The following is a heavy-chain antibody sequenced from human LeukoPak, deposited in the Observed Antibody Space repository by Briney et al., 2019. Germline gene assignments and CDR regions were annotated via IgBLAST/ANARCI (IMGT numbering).Heavy chain of an antibody. CDR1: GGSISSYY. CDR3: ARAWQWLPLDS. J-gene: IGHJ4*02. V-gene: IGHV4-4*07. D-gene: IGHD6-19*01. CDR2: IHTSGST. Sequence: ETLSLTCTVSGGSISSYYWSWIRQPAGTGLEWIGRIHTSGSTNYNPSLKSRVTMSVDTSKNQFSLKVTSVTAADTAVYYCARAWQWLPLDSWGQGTLVTVSS.